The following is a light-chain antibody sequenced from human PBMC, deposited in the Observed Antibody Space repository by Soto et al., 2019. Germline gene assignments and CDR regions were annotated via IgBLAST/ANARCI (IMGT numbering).Light chain of an antibody. Sequence: EIVLTQSPGTLSLSPGERATLSCRASQSVSDNYLAWYKQKPGQAPRLLIYGASSRATGIPDRFSGGGSGTDFTLTISRLEPEDFAVYYCQQYGSSPRTFGGGTKV. CDR1: QSVSDNY. J-gene: IGKJ4*01. V-gene: IGKV3-20*01. CDR2: GAS. CDR3: QQYGSSPRT.